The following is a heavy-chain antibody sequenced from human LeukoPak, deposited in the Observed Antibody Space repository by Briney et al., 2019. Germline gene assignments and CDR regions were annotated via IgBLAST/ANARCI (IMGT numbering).Heavy chain of an antibody. D-gene: IGHD6-13*01. CDR1: GFTFGDHI. CDR2: VSGSGSTV. J-gene: IGHJ4*02. V-gene: IGHV3-48*01. Sequence: GGSLRLSCAASGFTFGDHIMNWVRQLPGKRLEWVAYVSGSGSTVYYADSVKGRFTVSRDNSKNTLYLQMNGLRAEDTAVYYCARERAAAGLDYWGQGTLVTVSS. CDR3: ARERAAAGLDY.